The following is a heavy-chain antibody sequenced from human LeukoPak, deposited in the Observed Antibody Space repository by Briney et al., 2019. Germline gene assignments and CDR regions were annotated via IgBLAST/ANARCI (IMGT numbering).Heavy chain of an antibody. V-gene: IGHV3-48*02. CDR1: GFTFSSYS. CDR3: ARDGPYSGSYFADFDY. J-gene: IGHJ4*02. Sequence: PGGSLRLSCVASGFTFSSYSMSWVRQAPGKGLEWVSYISSSSTIYYADSVKGRFSVSRDNAKNSLYLQLNSLRDEDTAVYYCARDGPYSGSYFADFDYWGQGTLVTVSS. D-gene: IGHD1-26*01. CDR2: ISSSSTI.